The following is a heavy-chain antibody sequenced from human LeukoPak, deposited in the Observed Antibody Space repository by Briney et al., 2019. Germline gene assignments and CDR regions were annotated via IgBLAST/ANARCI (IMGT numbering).Heavy chain of an antibody. J-gene: IGHJ4*02. D-gene: IGHD2-2*01. V-gene: IGHV6-1*01. CDR1: GDSVSSNSAA. CDR3: ARDRGYCSSTSCYVQNDY. Sequence: SQTLSLTCAISGDSVSSNSAAWNWIRQSPSRGLEWLGRTYYRSKWYNDYAVSVKSRITINPDTSKNQFSLQLNSVTPEDTAVYYCARDRGYCSSTSCYVQNDYWGQGTLVTVSS. CDR2: TYYRSKWYN.